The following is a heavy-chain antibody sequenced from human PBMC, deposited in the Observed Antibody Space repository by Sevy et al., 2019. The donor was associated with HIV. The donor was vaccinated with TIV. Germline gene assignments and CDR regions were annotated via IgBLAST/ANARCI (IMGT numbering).Heavy chain of an antibody. D-gene: IGHD6-13*01. CDR1: GYTFTSYG. CDR2: ISAYNGNT. J-gene: IGHJ5*02. Sequence: ASVKVSCKASGYTFTSYGISWVRQAPGQGLEWMGWISAYNGNTNYAQKLQGRVTMTTDTSTSTAYMELRSLRPDDTAVYYCARGRAGAYSSSWSWFDPWGQGTLVTVSS. V-gene: IGHV1-18*01. CDR3: ARGRAGAYSSSWSWFDP.